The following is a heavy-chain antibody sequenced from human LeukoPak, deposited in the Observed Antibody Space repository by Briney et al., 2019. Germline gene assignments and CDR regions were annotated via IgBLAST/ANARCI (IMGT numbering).Heavy chain of an antibody. V-gene: IGHV3-11*01. Sequence: GGSLRLSCASSGFTFSDYYMSWIRQAPGKGLEWVSYISSSGSTIYYADSVKGRCTTSRDNAKNSLYLQMNSLRAEDTAVYYCARDSDYGDYGDPSDYWGQGTLVTVSS. CDR1: GFTFSDYY. D-gene: IGHD4-17*01. CDR3: ARDSDYGDYGDPSDY. CDR2: ISSSGSTI. J-gene: IGHJ4*02.